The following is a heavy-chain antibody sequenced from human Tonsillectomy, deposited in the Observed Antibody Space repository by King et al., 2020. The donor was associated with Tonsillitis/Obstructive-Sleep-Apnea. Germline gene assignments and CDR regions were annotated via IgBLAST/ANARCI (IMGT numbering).Heavy chain of an antibody. CDR3: AGGTDSVDIVATPIFGY. J-gene: IGHJ4*02. V-gene: IGHV3-11*05. CDR1: GFTFSDYY. Sequence: VQLVESGGGLVKPGGSLRLSCAASGFTFSDYYMSWIRQAPGKGLEWVSYISRSSSYTNYADSVKGRFTISRDNAKNSLYLQMNSLRAEDTAVYYCAGGTDSVDIVATPIFGYWGQGTLVTVSS. D-gene: IGHD5-12*01. CDR2: ISRSSSYT.